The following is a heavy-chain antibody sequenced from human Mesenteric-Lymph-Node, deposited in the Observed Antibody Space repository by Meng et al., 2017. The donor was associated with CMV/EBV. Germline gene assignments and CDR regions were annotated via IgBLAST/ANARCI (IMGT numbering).Heavy chain of an antibody. Sequence: GGSLRLSCAASGFTFSSYSMNWVRQAPGKGLEWVSYISSSSSTIYYADSVKGRFTISRDNAKNSLYLQMNRLRVEDTAVYYCTRSMEVWGQGTTVTVSS. J-gene: IGHJ6*02. CDR2: ISSSSSTI. CDR1: GFTFSSYS. V-gene: IGHV3-48*04. CDR3: TRSMEV.